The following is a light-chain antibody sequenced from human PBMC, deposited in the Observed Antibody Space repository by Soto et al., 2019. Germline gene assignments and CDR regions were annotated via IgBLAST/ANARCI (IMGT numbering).Light chain of an antibody. CDR3: QQRSNWPVT. CDR2: DAS. CDR1: QSVSSY. Sequence: EIVWTQSPATLSLSPGERATLSCRASQSVSSYLAWYQQKPGQAPRLLMYDASNRATGIPARFSGSGSGTDFTLTISSLEPEDFAVYYCQQRSNWPVTFGQGTKVEIK. V-gene: IGKV3-11*01. J-gene: IGKJ1*01.